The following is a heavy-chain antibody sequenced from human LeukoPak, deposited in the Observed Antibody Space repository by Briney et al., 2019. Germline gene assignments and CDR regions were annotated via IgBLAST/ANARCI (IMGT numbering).Heavy chain of an antibody. V-gene: IGHV1-2*02. Sequence: GASVKVSCKASGYTFTGNYMHWVRQAPGQGLEWMGWINPNSGGTNYAQKFQGRVTMTRDTSISTAYMELSSLRSEDTAVYYCARVGTFYYDSSVYYYDYWGQETLVTVSS. CDR2: INPNSGGT. CDR1: GYTFTGNY. J-gene: IGHJ4*02. D-gene: IGHD3-22*01. CDR3: ARVGTFYYDSSVYYYDY.